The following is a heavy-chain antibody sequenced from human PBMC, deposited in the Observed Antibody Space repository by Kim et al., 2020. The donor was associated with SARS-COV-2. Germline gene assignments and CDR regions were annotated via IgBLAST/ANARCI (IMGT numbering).Heavy chain of an antibody. V-gene: IGHV4-59*01. Sequence: GSTYSNTSLQRRVTISVDTSKTQFYLTLSSVTAGDTGVYYCARDPCSVDIWGQGTMVTVSS. J-gene: IGHJ3*02. D-gene: IGHD6-25*01. CDR2: GST. CDR3: ARDPCSVDI.